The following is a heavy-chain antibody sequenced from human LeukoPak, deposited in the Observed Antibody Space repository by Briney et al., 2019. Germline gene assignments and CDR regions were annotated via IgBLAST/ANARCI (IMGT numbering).Heavy chain of an antibody. CDR1: GYTLTELS. CDR2: FDPEDGET. D-gene: IGHD1-26*01. V-gene: IGHV1-24*01. Sequence: ASXKVSCKVSGYTLTELSMHWVRQAPGKGLEWMGGFDPEDGETIYAQKFQGRVTMTEDTSTDTAYMELSSLRSVGTAVYYCATARYSGSYQGDYWGQGTLVTVSS. J-gene: IGHJ4*02. CDR3: ATARYSGSYQGDY.